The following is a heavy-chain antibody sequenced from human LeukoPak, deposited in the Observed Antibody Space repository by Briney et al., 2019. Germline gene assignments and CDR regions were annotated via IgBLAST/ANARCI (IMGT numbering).Heavy chain of an antibody. V-gene: IGHV3-64*01. Sequence: GGSLRLSCAASGFTFSTYTMHWVRQAPGKGLEYVSAISSNGGTTYYANSVKGRFTISRDNSKSTLYLQMGSLRAEDMAVYYCARTPSGVVVITSYDYWGQGTLVTVSS. J-gene: IGHJ4*02. CDR1: GFTFSTYT. CDR2: ISSNGGTT. CDR3: ARTPSGVVVITSYDY. D-gene: IGHD3-22*01.